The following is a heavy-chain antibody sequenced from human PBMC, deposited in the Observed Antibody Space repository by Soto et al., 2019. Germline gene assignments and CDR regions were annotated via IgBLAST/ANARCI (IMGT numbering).Heavy chain of an antibody. CDR2: IKQDGSEK. Sequence: PGGALRLSCAASGFTFSSYWMSWVRQAPGKGLEWVANIKQDGSEKYYVDSVKGRFTISRDNAKNSLYLQMNSLRAEDTAVYYCARDFGSGYFDWFASFFDYWGQGTLVTVSS. CDR1: GFTFSSYW. CDR3: ARDFGSGYFDWFASFFDY. J-gene: IGHJ4*02. V-gene: IGHV3-7*01. D-gene: IGHD3-9*01.